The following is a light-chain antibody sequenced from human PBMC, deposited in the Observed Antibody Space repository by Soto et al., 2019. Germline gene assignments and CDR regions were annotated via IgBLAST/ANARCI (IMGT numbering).Light chain of an antibody. Sequence: QSVLTQPASVSGSPGQSITISCTGTSSGVGGYNYVSWYQHHPGKAPKLMIYDVSNRPSGVSNRLPGSKSGNTASLTISGLQAEDEADYYCSSYTSSSTLVFGTGTKVTVL. V-gene: IGLV2-14*03. CDR3: SSYTSSSTLV. CDR2: DVS. CDR1: SSGVGGYNY. J-gene: IGLJ1*01.